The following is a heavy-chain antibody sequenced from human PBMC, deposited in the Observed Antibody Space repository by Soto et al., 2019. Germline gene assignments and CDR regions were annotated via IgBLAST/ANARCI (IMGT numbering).Heavy chain of an antibody. D-gene: IGHD3-3*01. CDR3: ARDPHEFWTSYWFDP. V-gene: IGHV1-18*01. CDR1: GYDFNTYG. CDR2: ISAYDGKT. J-gene: IGHJ5*02. Sequence: WASVKVSCKASGYDFNTYGINWVRQAPGQGLELMGWISAYDGKTTYTEKFQDRVTMTTDTSTNTAYMELRSLTSEDTAVYYCARDPHEFWTSYWFDPWGQGTLVTVS.